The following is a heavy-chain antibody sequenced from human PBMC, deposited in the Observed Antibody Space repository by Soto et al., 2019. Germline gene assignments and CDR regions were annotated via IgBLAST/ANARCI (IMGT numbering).Heavy chain of an antibody. CDR1: GFTFSSYG. J-gene: IGHJ6*02. CDR2: ISYDGSNK. D-gene: IGHD6-19*01. Sequence: GGYLRLSCAASGFTFSSYGMHWVRQAPGKGLEWVAVISYDGSNKYYADSVKGRFTISRDNSKNTLYLQMSSLRAEDTAVYYCAKELGIAVAVYSLYGMDVWGQGTTVTVSS. V-gene: IGHV3-30*18. CDR3: AKELGIAVAVYSLYGMDV.